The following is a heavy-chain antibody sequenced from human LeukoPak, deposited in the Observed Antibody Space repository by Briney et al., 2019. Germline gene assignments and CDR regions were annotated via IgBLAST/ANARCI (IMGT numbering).Heavy chain of an antibody. Sequence: ASVKVSCKASGYTFTSYYMHWVRQAPGQGLEWMGGFDPEDGETIYAQKFQGRVTMTEDTSTDTAYMELSSLRSEDTAVYYCVSGPGAPDCWGQGTLVAVSS. D-gene: IGHD3-10*01. V-gene: IGHV1-24*01. J-gene: IGHJ4*02. CDR2: FDPEDGET. CDR1: GYTFTSYY. CDR3: VSGPGAPDC.